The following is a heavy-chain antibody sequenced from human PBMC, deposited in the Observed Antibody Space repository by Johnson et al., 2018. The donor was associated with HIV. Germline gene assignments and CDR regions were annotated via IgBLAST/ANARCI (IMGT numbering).Heavy chain of an antibody. J-gene: IGHJ3*02. CDR1: GFTFSSYA. CDR3: ARSGLVQTYYYGSGSYKDAFDI. V-gene: IGHV3-30-3*01. CDR2: ISYDGNNK. D-gene: IGHD3-10*01. Sequence: QVQLVESGGGVVQPGRSLRLSCAASGFTFSSYAMHWVRQAPGKGLEWVAVISYDGNNKYYADSVKGRFTISRDNSKNTLYLQMNSLRAEDTAVYYCARSGLVQTYYYGSGSYKDAFDIWGQWTMVTVSS.